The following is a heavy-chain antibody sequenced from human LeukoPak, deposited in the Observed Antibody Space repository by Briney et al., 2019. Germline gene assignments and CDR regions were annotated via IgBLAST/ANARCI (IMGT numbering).Heavy chain of an antibody. V-gene: IGHV1-2*02. CDR1: GYTFTDYY. CDR3: AKDGKRATPFDY. D-gene: IGHD1-26*01. CDR2: INPNSGGT. J-gene: IGHJ4*02. Sequence: ASVKASCKASGYTFTDYYMHWVRQAPGQGLEWMGWINPNSGGTNYAQKFQGRVTMTRDTSISTAYMELSSLRSDDTAVYFCAKDGKRATPFDYWGQGTLVTVSS.